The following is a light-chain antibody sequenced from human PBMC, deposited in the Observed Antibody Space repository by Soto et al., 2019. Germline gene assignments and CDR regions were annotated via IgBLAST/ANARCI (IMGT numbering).Light chain of an antibody. CDR2: GSS. Sequence: EVVVTQSPATLSVSPGDRATLSCRASQSVSSNLAWYQQKPGQAPRLLIFGSSIRATGVSARFTGSGSGTEFTLIISSLQSEDLAVDYCQPYNTWPLYTFGQGTKLEMK. CDR1: QSVSSN. CDR3: QPYNTWPLYT. J-gene: IGKJ2*01. V-gene: IGKV3-15*01.